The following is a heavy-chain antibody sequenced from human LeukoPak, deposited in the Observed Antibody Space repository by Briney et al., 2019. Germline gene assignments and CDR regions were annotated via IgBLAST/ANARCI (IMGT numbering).Heavy chain of an antibody. J-gene: IGHJ6*02. V-gene: IGHV4-4*02. D-gene: IGHD3-22*01. CDR1: GGSISSSNW. Sequence: SGTLSLTCAVSGGSISSSNWWSWVRQPPGKGLEWIGEIYHSGSTNYNPSLKSRVTISVDKSKNQFSLKLSSVTAADTAVYYCARDLAAWRDSSGFPNSGYGMDVWGQGTTVTVSS. CDR2: IYHSGST. CDR3: ARDLAAWRDSSGFPNSGYGMDV.